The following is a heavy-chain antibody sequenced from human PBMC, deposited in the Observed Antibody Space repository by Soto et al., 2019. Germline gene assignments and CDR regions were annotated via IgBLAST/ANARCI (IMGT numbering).Heavy chain of an antibody. D-gene: IGHD2-21*02. J-gene: IGHJ4*02. CDR2: IYYSGST. Sequence: QVQLQESGPGLVKPSQTLSLTCTVSGGSISSGGYYWSWIRQHPGKGLEWIGYIYYSGSTYYNPYLKGRVTISVDTSKNQSSLKLSSVTAADTAVYYCARSAIVVVTAYFDYWGQGTRVTVSS. V-gene: IGHV4-31*03. CDR1: GGSISSGGYY. CDR3: ARSAIVVVTAYFDY.